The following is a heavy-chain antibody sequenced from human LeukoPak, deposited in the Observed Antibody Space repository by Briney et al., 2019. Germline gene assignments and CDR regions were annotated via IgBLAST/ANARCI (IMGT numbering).Heavy chain of an antibody. CDR1: GFTFSSYA. Sequence: PGGSLRLSCAASGFTFSSYAMSWVRQAPGKGLEWVSAISGSGDSTYNADSVKGRFTISRDNSNNTLYLQMNSLRAEDTAVYYCATAPSLRWYQFDSWGQGALVTVSS. V-gene: IGHV3-23*01. D-gene: IGHD4-23*01. CDR3: ATAPSLRWYQFDS. CDR2: ISGSGDST. J-gene: IGHJ4*02.